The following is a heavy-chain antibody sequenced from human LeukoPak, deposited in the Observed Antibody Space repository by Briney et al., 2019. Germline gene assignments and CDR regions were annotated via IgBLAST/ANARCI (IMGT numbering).Heavy chain of an antibody. CDR3: AKGIYSGYDAAFDY. CDR2: ISGSGGST. D-gene: IGHD5-12*01. Sequence: PGGSLRLSCAASGFTFSSYAMSRVRQAPGKGLEWVSAISGSGGSTYYADSVKGRFTISRDNSKNTLYLQMNSLRAEDTAVYYCAKGIYSGYDAAFDYWGQGTLVTVSS. V-gene: IGHV3-23*01. CDR1: GFTFSSYA. J-gene: IGHJ4*02.